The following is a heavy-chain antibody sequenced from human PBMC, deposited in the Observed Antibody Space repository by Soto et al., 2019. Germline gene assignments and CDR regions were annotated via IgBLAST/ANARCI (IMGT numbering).Heavy chain of an antibody. D-gene: IGHD2-15*01. CDR3: AKDPGHCSGGSGYSEGGYFDY. CDR1: GFTFSSYG. CDR2: ISYDGSNK. J-gene: IGHJ4*02. V-gene: IGHV3-30*18. Sequence: GGSLRLSCAASGFTFSSYGMHWVRQAPGKGLEWVAVISYDGSNKYYADSVKGRFTISRDNSKNTLYLQMNSLRAEDTAVYYCAKDPGHCSGGSGYSEGGYFDYWGQGTLVTVS.